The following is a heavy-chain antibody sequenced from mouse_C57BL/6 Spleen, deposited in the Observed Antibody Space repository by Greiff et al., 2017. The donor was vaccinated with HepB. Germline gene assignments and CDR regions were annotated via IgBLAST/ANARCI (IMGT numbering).Heavy chain of an antibody. V-gene: IGHV1-61*01. J-gene: IGHJ2*01. CDR1: GYTFTSYW. D-gene: IGHD2-2*01. CDR2: IYPSDSET. CDR3: AIGYDGYFDY. Sequence: VQLQQPGAELVRPGSSVKLSCKASGYTFTSYWMDWVKQRPGQGLEWIGNIYPSDSETHYNQKFKDKATLTVDKSSSTAYMQLSSLTSEDSAVYYCAIGYDGYFDYWGQGTTLTVSS.